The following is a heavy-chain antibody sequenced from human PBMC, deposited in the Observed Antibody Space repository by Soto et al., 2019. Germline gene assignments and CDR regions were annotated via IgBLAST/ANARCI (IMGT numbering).Heavy chain of an antibody. D-gene: IGHD3-3*01. CDR1: GGSISSGGYY. Sequence: PSETLSLTCTVSGGSISSGGYYWSWIRQHPGKGLEWIGYIYYSGSTYYNPSLKSRVTISVDTSKNQFSLKLSSVTAADTAVYYCARERRVRHYDFWTNAKERHYYYGMDVWGQGTTVTVSS. J-gene: IGHJ6*02. CDR3: ARERRVRHYDFWTNAKERHYYYGMDV. CDR2: IYYSGST. V-gene: IGHV4-31*03.